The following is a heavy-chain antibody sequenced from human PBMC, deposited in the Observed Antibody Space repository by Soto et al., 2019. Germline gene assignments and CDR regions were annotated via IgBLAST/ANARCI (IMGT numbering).Heavy chain of an antibody. J-gene: IGHJ6*02. CDR3: ARGRYCTNGVCYVGTFYGMDV. D-gene: IGHD2-8*01. CDR2: IWYDGSNK. CDR1: GFTFSSYG. Sequence: GGSLRLSCAASGFTFSSYGMHWVRQAPGKGLEWVAVIWYDGSNKYYADFVKGRFTISRDNSKNTLYLQMNSLRAEDTAVYYCARGRYCTNGVCYVGTFYGMDVWGQGTTVTVSS. V-gene: IGHV3-33*01.